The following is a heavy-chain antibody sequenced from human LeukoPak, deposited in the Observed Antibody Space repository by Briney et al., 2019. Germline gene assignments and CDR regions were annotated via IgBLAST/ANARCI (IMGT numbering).Heavy chain of an antibody. Sequence: PSETLSLTCIVSAGSISDTNYYWAWIRQPPGKGLEWIGSIFYSGSTYYNPSLKSRVTISMDTSKHQFSLRLSSVTAADTSLYYCARHPVYCGGTSCCFDYWGRGILVTVSS. CDR1: AGSISDTNYY. D-gene: IGHD2-2*01. CDR2: IFYSGST. V-gene: IGHV4-39*01. CDR3: ARHPVYCGGTSCCFDY. J-gene: IGHJ4*02.